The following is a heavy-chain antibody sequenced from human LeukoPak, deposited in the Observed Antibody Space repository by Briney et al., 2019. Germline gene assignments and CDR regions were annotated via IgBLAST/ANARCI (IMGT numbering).Heavy chain of an antibody. CDR2: ISYDGSNK. Sequence: GSLRLSCAASGFTFSSYYMDWVRPAPGKGLEWVAVISYDGSNKYYADSVRGRFTISRDNSKNTLYLQMNSLRAEDTAVYYCAKDSSMFDYWGQGTLVTVSS. V-gene: IGHV3-30*18. J-gene: IGHJ4*02. CDR1: GFTFSSYY. CDR3: AKDSSMFDY.